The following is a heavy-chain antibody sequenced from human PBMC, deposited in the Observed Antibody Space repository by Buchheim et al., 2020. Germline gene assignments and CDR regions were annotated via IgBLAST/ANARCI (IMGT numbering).Heavy chain of an antibody. CDR1: GFTFRSYG. CDR3: ARAGGSGSHFLNYYYYYMDV. V-gene: IGHV3-30*03. Sequence: QVQLVESGGGVVQPGKSLRVSCAASGFTFRSYGMHWVRQAPGKGLEWVAVISYDGSNKYYADSVKGRFTISRDNSKNTLYLQMNSLRGEDTALYYCARAGGSGSHFLNYYYYYMDVWGKGTT. J-gene: IGHJ6*03. CDR2: ISYDGSNK. D-gene: IGHD3-10*01.